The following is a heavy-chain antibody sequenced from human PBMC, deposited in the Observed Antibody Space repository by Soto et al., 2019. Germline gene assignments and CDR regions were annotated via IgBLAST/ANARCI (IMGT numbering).Heavy chain of an antibody. J-gene: IGHJ4*02. CDR2: ISPHGGGA. D-gene: IGHD6-25*01. CDR1: GDTFTGYY. Sequence: QVQLVQSGAEVKKPGASVKVSCEASGDTFTGYYVHWVRQAPGQGLEWMGWISPHGGGAKYAQNFQGRVTLTTDTSHSTASMEMTRLRSDDTAVYFCARGDSGGNPPMSGGQGTLVTASS. V-gene: IGHV1-2*02. CDR3: ARGDSGGNPPMS.